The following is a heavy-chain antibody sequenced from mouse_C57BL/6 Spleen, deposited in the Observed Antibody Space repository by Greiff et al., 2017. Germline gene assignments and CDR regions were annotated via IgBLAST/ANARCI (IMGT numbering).Heavy chain of an antibody. CDR2: ISSGSSTI. CDR3: ARPLIYYGIYEYVDV. J-gene: IGHJ1*03. Sequence: EVQGVESGGGLVKPGGSLKLSCAASGFTFSDYGMHWVRQAPEKGLVWVAYISSGSSTIYYADTVKGRFTIARDNAKNTLFLQMTSLRAEDTAMYYGARPLIYYGIYEYVDVWGTGATGTVSS. V-gene: IGHV5-17*01. D-gene: IGHD2-1*01. CDR1: GFTFSDYG.